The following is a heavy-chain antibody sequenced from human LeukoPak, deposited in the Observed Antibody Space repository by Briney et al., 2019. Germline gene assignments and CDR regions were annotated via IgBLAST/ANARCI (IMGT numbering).Heavy chain of an antibody. Sequence: GGSLRLFCAASGFTFDDYTMHWVRQAPGKGLEWVSLISWDGGSTYYADSVKGRFTISRDNSKNSLYLQTNSLRTEDTALYFCAKDHYYGSGSYSRWVYFDYWAEGTLVTVSS. D-gene: IGHD3-10*01. CDR2: ISWDGGST. V-gene: IGHV3-43*01. J-gene: IGHJ4*02. CDR1: GFTFDDYT. CDR3: AKDHYYGSGSYSRWVYFDY.